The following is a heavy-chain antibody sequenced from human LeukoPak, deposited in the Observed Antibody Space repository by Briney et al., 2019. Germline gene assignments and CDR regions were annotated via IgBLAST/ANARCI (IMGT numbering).Heavy chain of an antibody. CDR1: GYTFTSYY. CDR2: INPSGGST. CDR3: ARDPVADHFDY. Sequence: ASVKVSCKASGYTFTSYYMHWVRQAPGQGLEWMGIINPSGGSTSYAQKFQGRVAMTRDTSTSTVYMELSSLRSEDTAVYYCARDPVADHFDYWGQGTLVTVSS. J-gene: IGHJ4*02. D-gene: IGHD6-19*01. V-gene: IGHV1-46*01.